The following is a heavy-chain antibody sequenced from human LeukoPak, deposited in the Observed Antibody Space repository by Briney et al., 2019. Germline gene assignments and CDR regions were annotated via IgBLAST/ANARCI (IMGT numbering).Heavy chain of an antibody. Sequence: SETLSLTCSVSGGSISSYYWSWLRQPPGKGLEWIGEINHSGSTNYNPSLKSRVTISVDTSKNQFSLKLSSVTAADTAVYYCARKSVAVRDAFDIWGQGTMVTVSS. D-gene: IGHD6-19*01. V-gene: IGHV4-34*01. CDR2: INHSGST. CDR1: GGSISSYY. J-gene: IGHJ3*02. CDR3: ARKSVAVRDAFDI.